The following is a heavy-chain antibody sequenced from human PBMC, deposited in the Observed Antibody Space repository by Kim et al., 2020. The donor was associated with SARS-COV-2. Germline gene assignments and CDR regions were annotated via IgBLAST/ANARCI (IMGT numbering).Heavy chain of an antibody. V-gene: IGHV4-39*01. D-gene: IGHD5-12*01. Sequence: SETLSLTCTVSGGSISSSCHYWGWLRLPQGKGLEWIGCIYYSGSTYYNPSLKNRVIISIHTSKNQFSLKLSSVTAGDTAVYYCAITWLRGWFDPWGQGTLVTVSS. CDR1: GGSISSSCHY. J-gene: IGHJ5*02. CDR2: IYYSGST. CDR3: AITWLRGWFDP.